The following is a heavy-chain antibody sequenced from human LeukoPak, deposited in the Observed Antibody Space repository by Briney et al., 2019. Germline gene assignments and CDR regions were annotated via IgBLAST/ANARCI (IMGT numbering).Heavy chain of an antibody. Sequence: ASVKVSCKASGYTFTSYGISWVRQAPGQGLEWNTNYAQKLQGRVTMTTDTSTSTAYMELRSLRSDDTAVYYCARGSDAWDHYYYYGMDVWGQGTTVTVSS. J-gene: IGHJ6*02. CDR1: GYTFTSYG. V-gene: IGHV1-18*01. CDR3: ARGSDAWDHYYYYGMDV. CDR2: T. D-gene: IGHD3-16*01.